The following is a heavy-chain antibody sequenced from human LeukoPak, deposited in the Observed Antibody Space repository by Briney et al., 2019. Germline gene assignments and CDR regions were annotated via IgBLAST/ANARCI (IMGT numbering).Heavy chain of an antibody. J-gene: IGHJ4*02. V-gene: IGHV3-30*01. Sequence: GRSLRLSCAASGFTFSSYAMHWVRQAPGKGLEWVAVISYDGSNKYYADSVKGRFTISRDNSKNTLYLQMNSLRAEDTAVYYSARDKSMVRGVPDYWGQGTLVTVSS. D-gene: IGHD3-10*01. CDR1: GFTFSSYA. CDR2: ISYDGSNK. CDR3: ARDKSMVRGVPDY.